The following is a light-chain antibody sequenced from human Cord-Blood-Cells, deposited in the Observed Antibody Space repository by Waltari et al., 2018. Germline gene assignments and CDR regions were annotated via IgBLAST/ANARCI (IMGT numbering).Light chain of an antibody. CDR1: SSDVGGYNY. J-gene: IGLJ2*01. CDR3: SSYTISSTLV. V-gene: IGLV2-14*01. Sequence: QSALTQPASVSGSPGQSITLSCTGTSSDVGGYNYVHWYQQHPGKAPKLMIYDVSNRPSGVSNRCSGAKARNPASLTISGRQAEDDADYYCSSYTISSTLVFGGGTKLTVL. CDR2: DVS.